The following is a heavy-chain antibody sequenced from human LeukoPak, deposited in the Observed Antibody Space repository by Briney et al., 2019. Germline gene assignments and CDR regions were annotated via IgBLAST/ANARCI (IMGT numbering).Heavy chain of an antibody. D-gene: IGHD6-6*01. CDR3: ARGERRSIAAPYGMDV. CDR1: GYTFTSYG. J-gene: IGHJ6*02. CDR2: ISAYNGNT. Sequence: ASVKVSCKASGYTFTSYGISWVRQAPGQGLEWMGWISAYNGNTNYAQKLQGRVTMTTDTSTSTAYMELRSLRSDDTAVYYCARGERRSIAAPYGMDVWGQGTTVTVSS. V-gene: IGHV1-18*01.